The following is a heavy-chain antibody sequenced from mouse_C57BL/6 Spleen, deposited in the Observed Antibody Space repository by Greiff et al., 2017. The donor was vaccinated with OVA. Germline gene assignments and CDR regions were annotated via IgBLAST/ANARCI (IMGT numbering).Heavy chain of an antibody. CDR1: GYTFTSYW. Sequence: QVQLQQSGAELVKPGASVKMSCKASGYTFTSYWITWVKQRPGQGLEWIGDIYPGSGSTNYNEKFKSKATLTVDTSSSTAYMQLSSRTSEDSAVYYCARWLLPLDDWGKGTTLTVSS. J-gene: IGHJ2*01. D-gene: IGHD2-3*01. CDR3: ARWLLPLDD. CDR2: IYPGSGST. V-gene: IGHV1-55*01.